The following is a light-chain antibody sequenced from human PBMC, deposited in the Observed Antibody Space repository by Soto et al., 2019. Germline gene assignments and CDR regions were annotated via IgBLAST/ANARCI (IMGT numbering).Light chain of an antibody. V-gene: IGKV3-20*01. CDR1: QSVSDSY. Sequence: EIVLTQSPGTLSLSPGERATLSCRASQSVSDSYLAWYQQKPGQAPRLLIYASRRATGIPDRFSGSGSGTDFTLTISRLEPEDFAVYYCQHYGTSALFGPGTTVDIK. CDR3: QHYGTSAL. CDR2: AS. J-gene: IGKJ3*01.